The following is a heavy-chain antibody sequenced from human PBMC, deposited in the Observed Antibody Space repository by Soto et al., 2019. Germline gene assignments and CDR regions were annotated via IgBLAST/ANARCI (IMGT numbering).Heavy chain of an antibody. CDR2: IWYDGSNT. CDR1: GFTFSSYG. Sequence: QVQLVESGGGVVQPGRSLRLSCAASGFTFSSYGMHWVRQAPGKGLEWVAVIWYDGSNTYYADSVKGRFSISRDNSKNTLYLQMNSLRAEDTAVYYCARAPWYVDLWGRGTLVAVSS. CDR3: ARAPWYVDL. J-gene: IGHJ2*01. V-gene: IGHV3-33*01.